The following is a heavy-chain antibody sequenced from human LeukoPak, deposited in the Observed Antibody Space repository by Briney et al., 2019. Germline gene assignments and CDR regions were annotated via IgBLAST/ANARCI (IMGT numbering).Heavy chain of an antibody. CDR3: ARDKIAVAGFDY. Sequence: GGSLRLSCAASGFTFSSYSMNWVRQAPGKGLEWVSSISSSSSYIYYAESVKGGFTISRENAKKSLYLQMNSLTAEDTAVYYCARDKIAVAGFDYWGQGTLVTVSS. J-gene: IGHJ4*02. CDR1: GFTFSSYS. V-gene: IGHV3-21*01. CDR2: ISSSSSYI. D-gene: IGHD6-19*01.